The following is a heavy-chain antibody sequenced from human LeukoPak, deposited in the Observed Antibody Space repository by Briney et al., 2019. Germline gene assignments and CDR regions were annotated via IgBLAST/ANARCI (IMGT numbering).Heavy chain of an antibody. CDR3: ARRYSGSYWNRFDP. D-gene: IGHD1-26*01. V-gene: IGHV5-51*01. CDR1: GYSFPNHW. Sequence: GESLKISCKDSGYSFPNHWIGCVRQMPGNGLEWMGVINLGDSETRYSPSFQGQVTISGDRSIRNAYLQLSSLKASDSAMYYCARRYSGSYWNRFDPWGQGTLVTVSS. CDR2: INLGDSET. J-gene: IGHJ5*02.